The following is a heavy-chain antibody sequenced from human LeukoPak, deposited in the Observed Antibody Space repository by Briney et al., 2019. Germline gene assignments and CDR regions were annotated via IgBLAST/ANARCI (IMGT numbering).Heavy chain of an antibody. CDR3: ARQWLVSPLFDY. CDR1: GGSFSGYY. J-gene: IGHJ4*02. CDR2: INHSGIT. Sequence: SETLSLTCAVYGGSFSGYYWSWIRQPPGKGLEWIGEINHSGITDYNPSLRSRVTVSVHTSKNQSSLKLSSVTAADTAVYYCARQWLVSPLFDYWGQGTLVTVSS. V-gene: IGHV4-34*01. D-gene: IGHD6-19*01.